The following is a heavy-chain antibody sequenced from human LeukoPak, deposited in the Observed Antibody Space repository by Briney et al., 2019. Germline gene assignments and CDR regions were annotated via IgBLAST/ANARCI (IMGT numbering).Heavy chain of an antibody. CDR1: GGSISSGGYY. CDR3: ARDKTGDNWFDP. V-gene: IGHV4-61*08. CDR2: IYYSGST. J-gene: IGHJ5*02. Sequence: PSETLSLTCNVSGGSISSGGYYWSWIRQPPGKGLEWIGYIYYSGSTNYNPSLKSRATISVDTSKNQFSLNLSSVTAADTAVYYCARDKTGDNWFDPWGQGTLVTVSS. D-gene: IGHD2-8*02.